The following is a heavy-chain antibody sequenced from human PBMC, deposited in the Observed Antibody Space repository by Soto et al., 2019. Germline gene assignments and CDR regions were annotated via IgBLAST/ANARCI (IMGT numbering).Heavy chain of an antibody. CDR1: GGSISSGGYY. CDR2: IYYSGST. CDR3: ARELAAATYYYYYYMDV. Sequence: SETLSLTCTVSGGSISSGGYYWSWIRQHPGKGLEWIGYIYYSGSTYYNPSLKSRVTISVDTSKNQFSLKLSSVTAADTAVYYCARELAAATYYYYYYMDVWGKGTTVTVSS. V-gene: IGHV4-31*03. D-gene: IGHD6-13*01. J-gene: IGHJ6*03.